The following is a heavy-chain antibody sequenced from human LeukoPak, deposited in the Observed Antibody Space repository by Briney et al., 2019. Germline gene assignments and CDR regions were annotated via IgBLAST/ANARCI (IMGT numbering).Heavy chain of an antibody. CDR2: ISYDGSNK. CDR1: GFTFSSYG. D-gene: IGHD3-3*01. Sequence: GRSLRLSCAASGFTFSSYGMHWVRQAPGKGLEWVADISYDGSNKYYADSVKGRFTISRDNSKNTLYLQMNSLRAEDTAVYYCAKIPIRFLEEYWFDPWGQGTLVTVSS. V-gene: IGHV3-30*18. J-gene: IGHJ5*02. CDR3: AKIPIRFLEEYWFDP.